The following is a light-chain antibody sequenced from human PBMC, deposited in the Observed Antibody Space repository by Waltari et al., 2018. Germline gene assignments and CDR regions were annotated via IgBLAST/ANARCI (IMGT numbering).Light chain of an antibody. V-gene: IGLV2-14*03. Sequence: QSALTRPASVSGSPGQSITISCTGTSSDIGGYNYVSWYQQHPGKVPKLMIFDVSYRPSGISDRFSGSKSGNTASLTISGLQAEDEADYYCSSYTSSSTFVVFGGGTKLTVL. CDR2: DVS. CDR3: SSYTSSSTFVV. J-gene: IGLJ2*01. CDR1: SSDIGGYNY.